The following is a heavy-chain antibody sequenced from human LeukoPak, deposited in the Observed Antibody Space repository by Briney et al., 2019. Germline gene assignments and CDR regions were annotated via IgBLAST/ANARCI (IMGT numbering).Heavy chain of an antibody. V-gene: IGHV3-23*01. CDR2: ISGSGGST. J-gene: IGHJ6*02. Sequence: GGSLRLSCAASGFTFSTYAMSWVRLAPGKGLEWVSGISGSGGSTYYADSVKGRFASSRDNSNNTLYVQMNSLRVEDTAVYYCAKSGGLSGSGRLAMDVWGQGTTVTVSS. CDR3: AKSGGLSGSGRLAMDV. D-gene: IGHD3-10*01. CDR1: GFTFSTYA.